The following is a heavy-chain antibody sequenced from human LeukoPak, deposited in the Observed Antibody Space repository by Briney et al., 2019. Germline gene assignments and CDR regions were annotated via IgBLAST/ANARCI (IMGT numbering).Heavy chain of an antibody. CDR3: AKAAAGRYYYYYYMDV. CDR2: ISWDGGST. Sequence: EGSLRLSCAASGFTFDDYTMHWVRQAPGKGLEWVSLISWDGGSTYYADSVKGRFTISRDNSKNSLYLQMNSLRTEDTALYYCAKAAAGRYYYYYYMDVWGKGTTVTVSS. CDR1: GFTFDDYT. V-gene: IGHV3-43*01. J-gene: IGHJ6*03.